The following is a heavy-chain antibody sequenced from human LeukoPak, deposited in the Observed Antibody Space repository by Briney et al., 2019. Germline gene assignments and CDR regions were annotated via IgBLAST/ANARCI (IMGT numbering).Heavy chain of an antibody. D-gene: IGHD6-13*01. CDR1: GFTFSDYY. J-gene: IGHJ6*03. CDR2: ISSSGSTV. V-gene: IGHV3-11*04. CDR3: ARVYSSSWYYYYYYMDV. Sequence: GGSLRLSCAASGFTFSDYYMSWIRQAPGKGLEWVSYISSSGSTVYYADSVKGRFTISRDNAKNSLYLQMNSLRAEDTAVYYCARVYSSSWYYYYYYMDVWGKGTTVTVSS.